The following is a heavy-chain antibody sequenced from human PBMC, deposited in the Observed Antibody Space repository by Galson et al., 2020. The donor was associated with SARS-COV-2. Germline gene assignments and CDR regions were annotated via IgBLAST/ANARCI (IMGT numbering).Heavy chain of an antibody. D-gene: IGHD5-18*01. Sequence: ASETLSLTCGVSGVSSNSDDYYWTWIRQHPGKGLEWIGYISDSGSTYYNPSLESRVTISVDMSKNQFSLKLRSVTAADTAVYFCARNTWHGYFPRPYYNGLDVWGQGTTVTVSS. CDR1: GVSSNSDDYY. V-gene: IGHV4-31*11. CDR2: ISDSGST. CDR3: ARNTWHGYFPRPYYNGLDV. J-gene: IGHJ6*02.